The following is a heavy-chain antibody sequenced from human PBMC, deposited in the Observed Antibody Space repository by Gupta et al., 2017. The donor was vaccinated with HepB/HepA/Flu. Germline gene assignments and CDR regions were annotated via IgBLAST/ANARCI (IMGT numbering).Heavy chain of an antibody. Sequence: EEQLVQSGVEVKKPGESLKISCSGSGYSFSSYWIGWVRQMPVKGLEWMGIIYPGDSDTRYSPSFQGQVTMSVDKSINTAYLQWSSLQASDTAMYYCARQGRGASGGLPYYYYYRDVWGKGTMVIVSS. CDR2: IYPGDSDT. D-gene: IGHD1-26*01. CDR3: ARQGRGASGGLPYYYYYRDV. V-gene: IGHV5-51*01. CDR1: GYSFSSYW. J-gene: IGHJ6*03.